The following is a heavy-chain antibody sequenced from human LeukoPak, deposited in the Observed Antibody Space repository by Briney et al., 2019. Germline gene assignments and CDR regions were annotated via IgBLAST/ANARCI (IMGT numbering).Heavy chain of an antibody. D-gene: IGHD4-11*01. CDR1: GYTFTSYD. CDR2: MNPNSGNT. V-gene: IGHV1-8*03. Sequence: GASVKVSCKASGYTFTSYDINWVRQATGQGLEWMGWMNPNSGNTGYAQKFQGRVTITRNTSISTAYMELSSLRSEDTAVYYWARGPIRTTVTTAYYFDYWGQGTLVTVSS. J-gene: IGHJ4*02. CDR3: ARGPIRTTVTTAYYFDY.